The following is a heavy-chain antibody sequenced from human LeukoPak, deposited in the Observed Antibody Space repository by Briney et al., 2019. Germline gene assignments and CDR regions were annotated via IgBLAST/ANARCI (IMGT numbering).Heavy chain of an antibody. CDR2: MKQDGSEK. Sequence: GESLRLSCAASGFTFSSYWMGWVRQAPGEGLEWVANMKQDGSEKFYVDSAKRRITISTDNAENSPYLQMNSLRAEDTAVYYCARDDSGPDYWGQGTLVTVSS. V-gene: IGHV3-7*01. J-gene: IGHJ4*02. D-gene: IGHD6-19*01. CDR1: GFTFSSYW. CDR3: ARDDSGPDY.